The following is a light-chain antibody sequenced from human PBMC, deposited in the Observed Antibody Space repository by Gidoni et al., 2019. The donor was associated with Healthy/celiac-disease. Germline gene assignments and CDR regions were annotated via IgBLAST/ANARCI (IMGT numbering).Light chain of an antibody. J-gene: IGKJ5*01. CDR2: CAS. Sequence: EIVMTQSPATLSVSPGERATLSCRASQSVSSNLAWYQQKPGQAPRLLIYCASTRATGIPARFSGSGSGTEFTLTISSLQAEDFAVYYCQQYNNWPPITVGQGTRLEIK. CDR1: QSVSSN. CDR3: QQYNNWPPIT. V-gene: IGKV3-15*01.